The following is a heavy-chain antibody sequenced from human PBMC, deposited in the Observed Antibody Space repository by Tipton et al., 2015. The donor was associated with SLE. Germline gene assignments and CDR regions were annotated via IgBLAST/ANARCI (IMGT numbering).Heavy chain of an antibody. Sequence: QLVQSGPEVKPSETLSLTCIVSGGSISSYYWSWIRQPPGKGLEWIGYIYYSGSTNYNPSLKSRVTISVDTSKNQFSLKLSSVTAADTAVYYCAREEGQWDAFDIWGQGTMVTVSS. J-gene: IGHJ3*02. D-gene: IGHD6-19*01. CDR3: AREEGQWDAFDI. V-gene: IGHV4-59*01. CDR2: IYYSGST. CDR1: GGSISSYY.